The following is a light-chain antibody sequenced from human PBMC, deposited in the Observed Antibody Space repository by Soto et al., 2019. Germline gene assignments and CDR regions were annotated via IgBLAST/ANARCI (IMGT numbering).Light chain of an antibody. CDR3: SSYAGSSNV. J-gene: IGLJ1*01. CDR1: SSDVGGYNY. Sequence: QSGLTPPPSASGAPGQSVAISCTGTSSDVGGYNYVSWYQQHPGKAPKLMIYEVNKRPSGVPDRFSGSKSGNTASLTVSGLQAEDEADYYCSSYAGSSNVFGTGTKVTVL. V-gene: IGLV2-8*01. CDR2: EVN.